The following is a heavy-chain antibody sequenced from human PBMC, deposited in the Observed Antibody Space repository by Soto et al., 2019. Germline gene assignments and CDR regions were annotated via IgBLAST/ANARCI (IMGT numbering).Heavy chain of an antibody. Sequence: SETLSLTCTVSGGSISSYYWSWIRQPPGKGLEWIGYIYYSGSTNYNPSLKSRVTISVDTSKNQFSLKLSSVTAADTAVYYCARGYDYVWGSYRTPPYYFDYWGQGTLVTVSS. CDR2: IYYSGST. J-gene: IGHJ4*02. CDR3: ARGYDYVWGSYRTPPYYFDY. V-gene: IGHV4-59*01. D-gene: IGHD3-16*02. CDR1: GGSISSYY.